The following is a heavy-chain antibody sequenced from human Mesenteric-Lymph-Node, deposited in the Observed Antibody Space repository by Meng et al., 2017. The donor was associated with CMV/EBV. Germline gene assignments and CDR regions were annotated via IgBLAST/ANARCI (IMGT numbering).Heavy chain of an antibody. CDR2: IYQSGNT. D-gene: IGHD3-22*01. Sequence: TVSGGPISGSSYYWGWIRQPPGKGLEWIGSIYQSGNTYYNPSLKSRVTISVDTSKNQFSLRLSSVTVADTAVYYCARTPFTSGYLRVNWGQGTLVTVSS. V-gene: IGHV4-39*01. J-gene: IGHJ4*02. CDR3: ARTPFTSGYLRVN. CDR1: GGPISGSSYY.